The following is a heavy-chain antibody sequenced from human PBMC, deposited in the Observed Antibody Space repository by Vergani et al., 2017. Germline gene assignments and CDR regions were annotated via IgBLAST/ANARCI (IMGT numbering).Heavy chain of an antibody. J-gene: IGHJ5*02. CDR1: GGSISSYY. V-gene: IGHV4-59*01. CDR2: IYYSGGT. Sequence: QVQLQESGPGLVKPSETLSLTCTVSGGSISSYYWSWIRQPPGKGLEWIGYIYYSGGTNYNPSLKSRVTISVDTSKNQFSLKLSSVTATDTAVYYCAREGEGFDPWGQGTRVTVSS. CDR3: AREGEGFDP. D-gene: IGHD1-26*01.